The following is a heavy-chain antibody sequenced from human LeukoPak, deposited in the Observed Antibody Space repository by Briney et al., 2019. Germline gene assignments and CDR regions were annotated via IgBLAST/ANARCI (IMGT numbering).Heavy chain of an antibody. CDR1: GGSISSYY. D-gene: IGHD6-13*01. CDR3: ARSIAAADPFDY. V-gene: IGHV4-59*01. J-gene: IGHJ4*02. CDR2: IYYSGST. Sequence: SETLSLTCTVSGGSISSYYWSWIRQPAGKGLEWIGYIYYSGSTNYNPSLKSRVTISVDTSKNQFSLKLSSVTAADTAVYYCARSIAAADPFDYWGQGTLVTVSS.